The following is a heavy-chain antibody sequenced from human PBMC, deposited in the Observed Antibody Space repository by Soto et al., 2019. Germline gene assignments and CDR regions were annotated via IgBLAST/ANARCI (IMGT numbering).Heavy chain of an antibody. CDR1: GFTFSNAW. Sequence: GGSLRLSCAASGFTFSNAWMNWVRQAPGKGLEWVGRIKSKTDGGTTDYAAPVKGRFTISRDDSKNTLYLQMNSLKTEDTAVYYCTTGLYDSSGKFDYSGQGTLVTVSS. V-gene: IGHV3-15*07. D-gene: IGHD3-22*01. CDR2: IKSKTDGGTT. J-gene: IGHJ4*02. CDR3: TTGLYDSSGKFDY.